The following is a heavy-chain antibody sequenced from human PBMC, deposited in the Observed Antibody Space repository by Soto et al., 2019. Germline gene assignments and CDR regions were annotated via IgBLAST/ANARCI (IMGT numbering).Heavy chain of an antibody. J-gene: IGHJ6*03. D-gene: IGHD2-2*01. CDR3: ARRIVVVPAAIFGHPADYYYYYMDV. CDR2: IYYSGST. CDR1: GGSISSYY. V-gene: IGHV4-59*08. Sequence: ASETLSLTCTVSGGSISSYYWSWIRQPPGKGLEWIGYIYYSGSTNYNPSLKSRVTISVDTSKNQFSLKLSSVTAADTAVYYCARRIVVVPAAIFGHPADYYYYYMDVWGKGTTVTVSS.